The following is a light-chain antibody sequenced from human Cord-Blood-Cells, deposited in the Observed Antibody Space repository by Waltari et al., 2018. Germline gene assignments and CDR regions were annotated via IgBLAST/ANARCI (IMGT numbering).Light chain of an antibody. CDR1: QAISNN. CDR2: DAS. V-gene: IGKV1-33*01. Sequence: IPMCPSASPLSAPVGDRVSSTCQASQAISNNLYWYQQKPGKASKILIYDASNWETGVPSRFSGGRSGTDCTVGISGFQPEDSATEYCHQDDDLGWTFGQGTGVGFK. CDR3: HQDDDLGWT. J-gene: IGKJ1*01.